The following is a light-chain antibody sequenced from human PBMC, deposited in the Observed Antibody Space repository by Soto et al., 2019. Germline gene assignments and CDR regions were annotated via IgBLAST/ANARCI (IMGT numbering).Light chain of an antibody. Sequence: QSVLTQSPSASATPGQRITISCSGSRSNIGTYAENWYQQLPGTAPTLLIFRNHQRPSGVPDRFSGSKSGTSASLAISGPQSEDEADYYCAAWDDSLRAVVFGGGTKLTVL. CDR1: RSNIGTYA. J-gene: IGLJ2*01. CDR2: RNH. V-gene: IGLV1-44*01. CDR3: AAWDDSLRAVV.